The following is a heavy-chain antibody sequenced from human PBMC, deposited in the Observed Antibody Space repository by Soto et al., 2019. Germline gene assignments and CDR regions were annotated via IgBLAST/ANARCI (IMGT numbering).Heavy chain of an antibody. CDR3: ARVGYCNTTSCLFYYYHHGMDV. CDR2: IIPIFHTA. V-gene: IGHV1-69*13. Sequence: GASVKVCCKASGDTFNSCAISWVRRAPGQGLEWMGGIIPIFHTANYAQKFQARVTMTADESARTAYMELSGLRSEDTAVYYCARVGYCNTTSCLFYYYHHGMDVRGPGTTVTVSS. D-gene: IGHD2-2*01. CDR1: GDTFNSCA. J-gene: IGHJ6*02.